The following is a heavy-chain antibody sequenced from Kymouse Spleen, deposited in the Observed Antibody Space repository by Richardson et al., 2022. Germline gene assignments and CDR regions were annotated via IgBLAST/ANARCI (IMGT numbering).Heavy chain of an antibody. CDR2: ISYDGSNK. D-gene: IGHD6-19*01. V-gene: IGHV3-30*18. Sequence: QVQLVESGGGVVQPGRSLRLSCAASGFTFSSYGMHWVRQAPGKGLEWVAVISYDGSNKYYADSVKGRFTISRDNSKNTLYLQMNSLRAEDTAVYYCAKESGWYVEDYWGQGTLVTVSS. CDR3: AKESGWYVEDY. J-gene: IGHJ4*02. CDR1: GFTFSSYG.